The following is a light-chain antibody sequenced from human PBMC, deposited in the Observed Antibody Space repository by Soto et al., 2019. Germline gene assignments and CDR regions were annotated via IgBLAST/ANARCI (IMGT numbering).Light chain of an antibody. CDR1: QSVSSNY. Sequence: EIVLTQSPGTLSLSPGERATLSCRASQSVSSNYLAWYRRKPGQAPRLLIYGASNRATDIPGRFSGSGSGTDFTLNITRMKPEDFAVYYCQRYGSSPPTFGPGTRVEIK. J-gene: IGKJ1*01. V-gene: IGKV3-20*01. CDR2: GAS. CDR3: QRYGSSPPT.